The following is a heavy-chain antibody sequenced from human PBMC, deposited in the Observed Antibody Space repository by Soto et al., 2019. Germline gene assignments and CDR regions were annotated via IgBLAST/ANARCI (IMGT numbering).Heavy chain of an antibody. CDR2: ISSSSTYI. CDR1: GFTFSSYS. D-gene: IGHD2-15*01. Sequence: EVQLVESGGGPVKPGGSLRLSCAASGFTFSSYSMNWVRQAPGKGLEWGSSISSSSTYIYYADSVKGRFTISRDNAKNSLYLQMNSLRAEDTALYYCAVIGVVAATHWFDPWGQGTLVTVSS. CDR3: AVIGVVAATHWFDP. J-gene: IGHJ5*02. V-gene: IGHV3-21*01.